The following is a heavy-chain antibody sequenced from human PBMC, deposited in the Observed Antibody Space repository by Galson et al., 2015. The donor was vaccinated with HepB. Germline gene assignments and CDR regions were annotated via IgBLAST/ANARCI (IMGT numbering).Heavy chain of an antibody. CDR3: ARGGNIVATISY. Sequence: SLRLSCAASGFTFSSYGMHWVRQAPGKGLEWVAVISYDGSNKYYADSVKGRFTISRDNSKNTLYLQMNSLRAEDTAVYYCARGGNIVATISYWGQGTLVTVSS. CDR1: GFTFSSYG. D-gene: IGHD5-12*01. V-gene: IGHV3-30*03. J-gene: IGHJ4*02. CDR2: ISYDGSNK.